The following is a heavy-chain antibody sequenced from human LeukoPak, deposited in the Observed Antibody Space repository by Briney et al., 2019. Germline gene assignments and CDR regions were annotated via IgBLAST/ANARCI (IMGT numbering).Heavy chain of an antibody. V-gene: IGHV3-21*01. J-gene: IGHJ3*02. CDR3: ARSHQGADAFDI. D-gene: IGHD1-26*01. CDR1: GFTFSSYS. CDR2: ISSSSSYI. Sequence: GGSLRLSCAASGFTFSSYSMNWVRQAPGKGLEWVSSISSSSSYIYYADSVKGRITISRDNAKNSLYLQMNSLRAEDTAVYYCARSHQGADAFDIWGQGTMVTVSS.